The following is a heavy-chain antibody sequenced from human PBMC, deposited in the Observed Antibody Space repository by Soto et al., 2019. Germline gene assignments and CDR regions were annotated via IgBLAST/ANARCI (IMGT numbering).Heavy chain of an antibody. D-gene: IGHD2-15*01. J-gene: IGHJ6*02. CDR2: IYPGDSDT. Sequence: VQLVQSGAEVKKPGESLKISCKGSGYSFSSNWIAWVRQMPGKGLEWMGIIYPGDSDTRYSPSFQGQVTISVDKSIXTAYLQWSSLKASDTAMYYCARPATPRAFYHGMDVWGQGTTVTVSS. V-gene: IGHV5-51*01. CDR1: GYSFSSNW. CDR3: ARPATPRAFYHGMDV.